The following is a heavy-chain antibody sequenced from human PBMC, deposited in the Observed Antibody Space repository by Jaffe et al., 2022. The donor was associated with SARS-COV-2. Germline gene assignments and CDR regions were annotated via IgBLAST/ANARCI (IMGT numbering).Heavy chain of an antibody. CDR1: GFTFDDYA. V-gene: IGHV3-9*01. Sequence: EVQLVESGGGLVQPGRSLRLSCAASGFTFDDYAMHWVRQAPGKGLEWVSGISWNSGSIGYADSVKGRFTISRDNAKNSLYLQMNSLRAEDTALYYCAKDREGDFWSGYPGIDYWGQGTLVTVSS. CDR2: ISWNSGSI. J-gene: IGHJ4*02. CDR3: AKDREGDFWSGYPGIDY. D-gene: IGHD3-3*01.